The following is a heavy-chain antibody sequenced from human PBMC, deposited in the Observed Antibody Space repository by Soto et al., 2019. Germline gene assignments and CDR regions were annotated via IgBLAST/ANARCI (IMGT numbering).Heavy chain of an antibody. CDR2: VSGGSGVT. D-gene: IGHD1-1*01. Sequence: EVQVLEAGGGLAQPGGSLRLSCTASGFSFSTYGVTWVRQAPGKGLQWVSGVSGGSGVTHYADSVKGRFTISTDNSEKTAYLKMNSLRVVDTAVYYCVRWNGYGDRWGQGTLVTVS. CDR1: GFSFSTYG. J-gene: IGHJ5*02. CDR3: VRWNGYGDR. V-gene: IGHV3-23*01.